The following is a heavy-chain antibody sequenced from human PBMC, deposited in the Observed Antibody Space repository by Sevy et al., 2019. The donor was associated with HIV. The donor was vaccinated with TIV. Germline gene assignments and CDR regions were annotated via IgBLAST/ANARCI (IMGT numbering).Heavy chain of an antibody. V-gene: IGHV1-69*13. J-gene: IGHJ6*02. Sequence: ASVKVSCKASGGSFNSNSVSWVRQAPGQGLEWMGGIIPMFGSVDYAQKFQGRVTITADASTSTAYMEVYNLRSDDTGVYYCARDKGWLGNRGGMDVWGQGTTVTVSS. CDR2: IIPMFGSV. CDR3: ARDKGWLGNRGGMDV. CDR1: GGSFNSNS. D-gene: IGHD6-19*01.